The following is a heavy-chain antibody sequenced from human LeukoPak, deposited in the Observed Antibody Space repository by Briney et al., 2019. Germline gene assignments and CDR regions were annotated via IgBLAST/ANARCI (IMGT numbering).Heavy chain of an antibody. J-gene: IGHJ4*02. CDR1: GFTLSSYS. D-gene: IGHD2/OR15-2a*01. CDR3: ARAKPPRWTPFSDY. V-gene: IGHV3-21*01. CDR2: ISSSSSYI. Sequence: GGSLRLSCAASGFTLSSYSMNWVRQAPGKGLEWVSSISSSSSYIYYADSVKGRFTISRDNAKNSLYLQMNSLRAEDTAVYYCARAKPPRWTPFSDYWGQGTLVTVSS.